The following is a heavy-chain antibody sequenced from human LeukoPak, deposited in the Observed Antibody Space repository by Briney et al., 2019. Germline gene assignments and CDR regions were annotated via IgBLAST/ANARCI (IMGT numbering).Heavy chain of an antibody. CDR1: GYTFTDYY. CDR3: ARSHPGTFDY. CDR2: INPNSGGT. D-gene: IGHD1-14*01. Sequence: ASVKVSCKASGYTFTDYYMHWVRQAPGQGLEWMGWINPNSGGTNYAQKFQGRVTMTRDTSISTAYMELSRLRSDDTAAYYCARSHPGTFDYWGQGTLVTVSS. V-gene: IGHV1-2*02. J-gene: IGHJ4*02.